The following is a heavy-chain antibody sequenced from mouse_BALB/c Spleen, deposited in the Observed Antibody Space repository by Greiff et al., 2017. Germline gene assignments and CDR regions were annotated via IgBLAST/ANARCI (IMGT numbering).Heavy chain of an antibody. CDR2: ISSGGST. J-gene: IGHJ2*01. Sequence: EVKVVESGGGLVKPGGSLKLSCAASGFTFSSYAMSWVRQTPEKRLEWVASISSGGSTYYPDSVKGRFTISRDNARNILYLQMSSLRSEDTAMYYCARAHYYGSPFDYWGQGTTLTVSS. CDR3: ARAHYYGSPFDY. D-gene: IGHD1-1*01. CDR1: GFTFSSYA. V-gene: IGHV5-6-5*01.